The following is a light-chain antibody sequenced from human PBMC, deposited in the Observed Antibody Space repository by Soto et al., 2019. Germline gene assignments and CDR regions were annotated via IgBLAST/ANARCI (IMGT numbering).Light chain of an antibody. CDR2: KAS. Sequence: DIQMTQSPSTLSASVGDRATITCRASQSISSWLAWYQQKPGKAPKLLIYKASTLKSGVPSRFSGSGSGTEFTLTISSLQPDDSAIYYCQQYNTYSHTFGQGTRLAIK. J-gene: IGKJ5*01. V-gene: IGKV1-5*03. CDR1: QSISSW. CDR3: QQYNTYSHT.